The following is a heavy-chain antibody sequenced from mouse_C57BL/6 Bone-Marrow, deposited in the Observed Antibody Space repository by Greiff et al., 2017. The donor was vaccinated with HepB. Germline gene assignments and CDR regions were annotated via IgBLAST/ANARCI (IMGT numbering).Heavy chain of an antibody. CDR1: GFSLTSYG. D-gene: IGHD1-1*01. Sequence: VMLVESGPGLVAPSQSLSITCTVSGFSLTSYGVHWVRQPPGKGLEWLVVIWSDGSTTYNSALKSRLSISKDNSKSQVFLKMNSLQTDDTAMYYCARHWYYGSSYDWYFDVWGTGTTVTVSS. CDR3: ARHWYYGSSYDWYFDV. V-gene: IGHV2-6-1*01. CDR2: IWSDGST. J-gene: IGHJ1*03.